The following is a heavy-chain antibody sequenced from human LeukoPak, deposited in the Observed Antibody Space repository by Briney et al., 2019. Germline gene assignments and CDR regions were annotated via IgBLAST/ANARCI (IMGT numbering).Heavy chain of an antibody. J-gene: IGHJ5*02. CDR1: GGSFSGYS. Sequence: SETLSLTCAFYGGSFSGYSLTWIRQPPGKGLEWIGEINHSGINHFNPSLKSRVTISADTSKEQVFLNLNSVTAADTAVYYCARGCGGDCHYSAWGQGTLVTVSS. V-gene: IGHV4-34*01. D-gene: IGHD2-21*02. CDR2: INHSGIN. CDR3: ARGCGGDCHYSA.